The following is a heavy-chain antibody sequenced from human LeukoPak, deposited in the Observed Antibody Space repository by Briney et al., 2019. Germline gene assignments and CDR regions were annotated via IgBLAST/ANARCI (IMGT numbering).Heavy chain of an antibody. D-gene: IGHD3-10*01. CDR1: GDTVSRNSAA. J-gene: IGHJ5*02. CDR3: AIGYNWFDP. CDR2: TYYRSKWYN. V-gene: IGHV6-1*01. Sequence: SQTLSLTCAISGDTVSRNSAACNWIRQSPSRGLEWLGRTYYRSKWYNDYAVSVKSRTTINPDTSKNQFSLQLNSVTPEDTAVYYCAIGYNWFDPWGQGTLVTVSS.